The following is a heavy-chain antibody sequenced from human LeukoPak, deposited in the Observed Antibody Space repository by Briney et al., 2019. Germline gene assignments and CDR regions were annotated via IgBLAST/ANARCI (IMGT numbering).Heavy chain of an antibody. CDR2: INNSVSA. D-gene: IGHD3-16*01. J-gene: IGHJ4*02. CDR3: ARSWGMKTTKWGF. Sequence: PLGTLSLTCAVSGGSLSVDIWSWGCQRPRKRLGWGGEINNSVSANYNPSLRRRFTVSVNTSKNQFSLRLRSVTAAETAVYNCARSWGMKTTKWGFWSQGDLVTVSS. CDR1: GGSLSVDI. V-gene: IGHV4-34*01.